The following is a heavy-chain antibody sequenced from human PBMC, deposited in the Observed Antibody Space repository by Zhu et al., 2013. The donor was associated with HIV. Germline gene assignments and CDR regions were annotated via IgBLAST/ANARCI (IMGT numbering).Heavy chain of an antibody. V-gene: IGHV1-69*06. D-gene: IGHD2-8*01. CDR1: GGTFSSYA. Sequence: QVQLVQSGAEVKKPGSSVKVSCKASGGTFSSYAISWVRQAPGQGLEWMGGIIPIFGTANYAQKFQGRVTITADKSTSTAYMELSSLRSEDTAVYYCARGDHSALCTNGVCSPYYYYYGMDVWGQGTTVTVSS. J-gene: IGHJ6*02. CDR2: IIPIFGTA. CDR3: ARGDHSALCTNGVCSPYYYYYGMDV.